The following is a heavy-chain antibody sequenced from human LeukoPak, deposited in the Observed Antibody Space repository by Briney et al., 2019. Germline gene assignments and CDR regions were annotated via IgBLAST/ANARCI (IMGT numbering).Heavy chain of an antibody. J-gene: IGHJ5*02. CDR3: ARAATSGVWFDP. CDR2: MNPNSGNT. D-gene: IGHD2-15*01. CDR1: GYTFASYD. Sequence: ASVKVSCKASGYTFASYDINWVRQATGQGLEWMGWMNPNSGNTGYAQKFQGRVTITRNTSISTAYMELSSLRSEDTAVYYCARAATSGVWFDPWGQGTLVTVSS. V-gene: IGHV1-8*03.